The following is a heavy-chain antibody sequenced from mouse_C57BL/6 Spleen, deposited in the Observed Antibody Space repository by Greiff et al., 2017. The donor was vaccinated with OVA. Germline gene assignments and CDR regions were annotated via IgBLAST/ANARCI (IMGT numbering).Heavy chain of an antibody. CDR2: INYDGSST. CDR1: GFTFSDYY. D-gene: IGHD1-1*01. V-gene: IGHV5-16*01. Sequence: EVKLMESEGGLVQPGSSMKLSCTASGFTFSDYYMAWVRQVPEKGLEWVANINYDGSSTYYLDSLKSRFIISRDNAKNILYLQMSSLKSEDTATYYCARGYYGSSSYAMDYWGQGTSVTVSS. CDR3: ARGYYGSSSYAMDY. J-gene: IGHJ4*01.